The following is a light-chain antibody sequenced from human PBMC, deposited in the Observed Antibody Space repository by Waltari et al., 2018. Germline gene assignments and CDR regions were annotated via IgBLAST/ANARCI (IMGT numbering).Light chain of an antibody. Sequence: DIQMTQSPPTLSASVGDRVTVTCRASQSIRLWWIWYQQKPGKAPNLLIYKASTLDSGVPSRFSGSASGTEFTLTISSLQAEDFGTYYCQQYSSFPLSFGGGTNIVIK. J-gene: IGKJ4*01. CDR2: KAS. CDR3: QQYSSFPLS. V-gene: IGKV1-5*03. CDR1: QSIRLW.